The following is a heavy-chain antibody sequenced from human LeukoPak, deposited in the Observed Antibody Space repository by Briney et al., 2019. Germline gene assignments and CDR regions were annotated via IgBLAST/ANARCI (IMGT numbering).Heavy chain of an antibody. Sequence: SETLSLTCTVSGGSISSITYYWGWIRQPPGKGLEWIGTIYYSGSTYYNPSLKSRVTISVDTSKNQFSLKLSSVTAADTAVYYCARLYYYYYYMDVWGKGTTVTISS. CDR2: IYYSGST. CDR1: GGSISSITYY. J-gene: IGHJ6*03. CDR3: ARLYYYYYYMDV. V-gene: IGHV4-39*01.